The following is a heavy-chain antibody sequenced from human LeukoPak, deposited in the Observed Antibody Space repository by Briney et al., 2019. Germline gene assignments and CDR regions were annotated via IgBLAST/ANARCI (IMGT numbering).Heavy chain of an antibody. D-gene: IGHD1-14*01. J-gene: IGHJ5*02. V-gene: IGHV3-23*01. CDR1: GFIFGSYG. Sequence: PGGSLRLSCRASGFIFGSYGMAWVRQAPGKGLEWVSTMSAGGENTHYADSVNGRFTISRDNSKDILYLEMYSLRVEDTAVYYCTKDAGPTFNWFDPWGQGTRVTVSS. CDR2: MSAGGENT. CDR3: TKDAGPTFNWFDP.